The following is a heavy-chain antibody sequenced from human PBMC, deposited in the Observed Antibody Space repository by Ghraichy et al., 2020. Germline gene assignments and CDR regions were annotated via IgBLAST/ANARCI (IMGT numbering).Heavy chain of an antibody. CDR2: ISGSGGNT. CDR3: ANYRGVAGTGFGY. D-gene: IGHD6-19*01. CDR1: GFSFSSYA. J-gene: IGHJ4*02. Sequence: GGSLRLSCAASGFSFSSYAMSWVRQAPGKGLEWVSTISGSGGNTYYADSVKGRFTISRDNSKNTLFLQMNSLRAEDTAVYYCANYRGVAGTGFGYWGQGTLVTVSS. V-gene: IGHV3-23*01.